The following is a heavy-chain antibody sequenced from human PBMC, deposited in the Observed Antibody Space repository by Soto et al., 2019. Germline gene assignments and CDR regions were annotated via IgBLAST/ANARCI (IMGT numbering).Heavy chain of an antibody. CDR1: GGSISNYY. CDR2: VHDSWGS. V-gene: IGHV4-59*08. D-gene: IGHD3-10*01. Sequence: QVPLQESGPGLVKPSETLSLSCTVSGGSISNYYWSWFRQTPGKGLEWIGYVHDSWGSNYNPSLKSRVAISLDTSKSQFSLKLTSVTATDTAVYYCARQGFGALHDLVDVWGQGTTVTVSS. J-gene: IGHJ6*02. CDR3: ARQGFGALHDLVDV.